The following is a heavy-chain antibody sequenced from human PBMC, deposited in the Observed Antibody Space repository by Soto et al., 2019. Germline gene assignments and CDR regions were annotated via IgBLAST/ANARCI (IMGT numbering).Heavy chain of an antibody. V-gene: IGHV3-74*01. Sequence: GGSLRLSCAASGFTFSSYWMHWVRQAPGKGLVWVSRINSDGSSTSYADSVKGRFTISRDNAKNTLYLQMNSLRAEDTAVYYCARVAGSSWYFYWGQGTLVTVSS. D-gene: IGHD6-13*01. CDR3: ARVAGSSWYFY. CDR2: INSDGSST. CDR1: GFTFSSYW. J-gene: IGHJ4*02.